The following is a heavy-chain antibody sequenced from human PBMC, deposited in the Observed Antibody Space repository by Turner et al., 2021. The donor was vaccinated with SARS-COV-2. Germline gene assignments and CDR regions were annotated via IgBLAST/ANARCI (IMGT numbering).Heavy chain of an antibody. CDR3: ARDGGYSGYAYFDY. V-gene: IGHV3-33*01. Sequence: QVQLVESGGGVVQPGRSLRLSFAASGFTFSSYGMHWVRQAPGKGLEWVAVIWDDGSIKYYADSVKGRFTISRDNSKNTLYLQMNSLRAEDTAVYYCARDGGYSGYAYFDYWGQGTLVTVSS. J-gene: IGHJ4*02. D-gene: IGHD5-12*01. CDR1: GFTFSSYG. CDR2: IWDDGSIK.